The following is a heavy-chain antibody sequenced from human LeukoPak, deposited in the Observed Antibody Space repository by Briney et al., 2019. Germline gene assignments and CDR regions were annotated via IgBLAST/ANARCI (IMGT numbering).Heavy chain of an antibody. CDR1: AFMFSRYS. V-gene: IGHV3-48*01. J-gene: IGHJ3*02. CDR3: VGEFSSSWYIAFDI. CDR2: ISSSSSTI. Sequence: PGGSLRLSCAASAFMFSRYSMNWLRQAPGKGLEWVSYISSSSSTIYYADSVKGRFTISRDNGKNSLYLQMHSLRAEDTAVYYCVGEFSSSWYIAFDIWSQGTMVTVSS. D-gene: IGHD6-13*01.